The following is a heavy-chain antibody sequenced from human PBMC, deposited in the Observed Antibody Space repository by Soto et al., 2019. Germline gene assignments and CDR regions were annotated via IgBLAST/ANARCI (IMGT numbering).Heavy chain of an antibody. D-gene: IGHD6-13*01. Sequence: GGSLRLSCAASGFTFSTYGIHWVRQAPGKGLEWVAVIWYDGSKIYYADSVKGRFTISRDNSKSTLYLQMNSLRAEDTAVYYCARPLEQHQLGFGMDVWGQG. V-gene: IGHV3-33*01. CDR2: IWYDGSKI. CDR3: ARPLEQHQLGFGMDV. CDR1: GFTFSTYG. J-gene: IGHJ6*01.